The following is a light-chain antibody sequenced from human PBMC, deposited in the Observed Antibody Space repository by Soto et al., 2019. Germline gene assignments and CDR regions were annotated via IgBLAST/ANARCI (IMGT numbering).Light chain of an antibody. V-gene: IGKV3-15*01. CDR3: QQYGNWPLS. CDR2: GAS. CDR1: QSVSGD. Sequence: ETVMTQSPATLSVSPGERTTLSCRASQSVSGDLAWYQQKPGQAPRLLIYGASTRATGIPARFSGSGSGTEFTLTISSLQSEDVAVYYCQQYGNWPLSFGQGTRLEIK. J-gene: IGKJ5*01.